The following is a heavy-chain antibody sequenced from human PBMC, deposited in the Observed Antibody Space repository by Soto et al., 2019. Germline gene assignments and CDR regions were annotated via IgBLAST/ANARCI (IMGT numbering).Heavy chain of an antibody. CDR3: ARLARTTGGYYYYGMDV. CDR2: IDPSDSYT. D-gene: IGHD4-4*01. CDR1: GYSFTSYW. V-gene: IGHV5-10-1*01. Sequence: GESLKISCKGSGYSFTSYWISWVRQMPGKGLEWMGRIDPSDSYTNYSPSFQGHVTISADKSISTAYLQWSSLKASDTAMYYCARLARTTGGYYYYGMDVWGQGTTVTVSS. J-gene: IGHJ6*02.